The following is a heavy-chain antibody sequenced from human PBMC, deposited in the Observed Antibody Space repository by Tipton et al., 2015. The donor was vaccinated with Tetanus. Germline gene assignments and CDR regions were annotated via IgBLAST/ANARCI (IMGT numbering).Heavy chain of an antibody. V-gene: IGHV4-30-2*01. J-gene: IGHJ4*02. CDR2: IYEIGNT. CDR1: GGSISGGGYS. CDR3: ARAVRFYYDSSTYYQYYFDS. D-gene: IGHD3-22*01. Sequence: TLSLTCDVSGGSISGGGYSWSWIRQPPGPGKGLEWIGNIYEIGNTHYNPSLKSRVTLSLDMSKNHVSLNLTSVTAADTAVYYCARAVRFYYDSSTYYQYYFDSWGQGTLVTVSS.